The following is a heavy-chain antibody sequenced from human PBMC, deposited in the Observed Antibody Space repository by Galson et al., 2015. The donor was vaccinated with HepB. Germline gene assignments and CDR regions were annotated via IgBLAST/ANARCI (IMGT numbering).Heavy chain of an antibody. J-gene: IGHJ3*02. CDR2: TYYRSKWYN. CDR1: GDSVSTNSAA. CDR3: ARGRVSAFDI. D-gene: IGHD3-16*01. V-gene: IGHV6-1*01. Sequence: CAISGDSVSTNSAAWNWITQSPSRGLEWLGRTYYRSKWYNDYAVSVKSRITINPDTSKNQFSLQLNSVTPEDTALYYCARGRVSAFDIWGQGTMVTVSS.